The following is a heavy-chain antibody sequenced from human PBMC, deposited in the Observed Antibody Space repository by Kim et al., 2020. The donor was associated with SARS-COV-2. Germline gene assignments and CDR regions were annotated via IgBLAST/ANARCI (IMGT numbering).Heavy chain of an antibody. Sequence: RNKYYADSVKGRFTISRDNSKNTLYLQMNSLRAEDTTVYYCAKDMGGMDVWGQGTTVTVSS. CDR3: AKDMGGMDV. CDR2: RNK. D-gene: IGHD3-10*01. V-gene: IGHV3-33*06. J-gene: IGHJ6*02.